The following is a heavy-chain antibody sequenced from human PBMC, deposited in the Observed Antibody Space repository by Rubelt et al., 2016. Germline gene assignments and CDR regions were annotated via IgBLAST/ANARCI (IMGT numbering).Heavy chain of an antibody. CDR2: INHSGST. CDR1: GGSFSGYY. Sequence: QVQLQQWGAGLLKPSETLSLTCAVYGGSFSGYYWSWIRQPPGKGLEWIGEINHSGSTNYNPSLKSLVTISVDTSKNQFARKLSAGTAADTAVYYCARLSSGLLALDYWGQGTLVTVSS. CDR3: ARLSSGLLALDY. V-gene: IGHV4-34*01. D-gene: IGHD2/OR15-2a*01. J-gene: IGHJ4*02.